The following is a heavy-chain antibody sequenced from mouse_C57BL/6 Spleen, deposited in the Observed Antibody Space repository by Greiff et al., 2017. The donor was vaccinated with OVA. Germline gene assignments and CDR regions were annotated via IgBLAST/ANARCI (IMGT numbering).Heavy chain of an antibody. V-gene: IGHV1-42*01. J-gene: IGHJ4*01. D-gene: IGHD2-1*01. CDR1: GYSFTGYY. CDR2: INPSTGGT. Sequence: EVQLVESGPELVKPGASVKISCKASGYSFTGYYMNWVKQSPEKSLEWIGEINPSTGGTTYNQKFKAKATLTVDKSSSTAYMQLKSLTSEDSAVYYCERLLEDAMDYWGQGTSVTVSS. CDR3: ERLLEDAMDY.